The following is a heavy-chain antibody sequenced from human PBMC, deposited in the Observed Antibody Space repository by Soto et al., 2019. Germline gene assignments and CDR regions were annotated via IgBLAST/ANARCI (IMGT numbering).Heavy chain of an antibody. CDR3: AKDRTYTAFGGFDT. CDR1: GFSFSTYG. D-gene: IGHD3-16*01. Sequence: GGSLRLSCAASGFSFSTYGMHWVRQAPGKGLEWVSAISGSGDSTHYADSVKGRFTISRDNSKNTLYLQMNSLRAEDTAVYSCAKDRTYTAFGGFDTWGQGTLVT. J-gene: IGHJ3*02. CDR2: ISGSGDST. V-gene: IGHV3-23*01.